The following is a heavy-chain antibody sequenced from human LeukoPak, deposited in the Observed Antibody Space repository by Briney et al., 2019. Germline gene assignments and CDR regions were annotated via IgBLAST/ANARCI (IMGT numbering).Heavy chain of an antibody. CDR3: ARGVPFYCSGGSCYTILYYFDY. CDR1: GDYISSSSYY. V-gene: IGHV4-39*01. J-gene: IGHJ4*02. D-gene: IGHD2-15*01. Sequence: PSETLSLTCSISGDYISSSSYYWGWIRQPPGKGLEWIGNIYYTGRTYYNPSLKSRVSESIDTSKNQFSLKLSSVTAADTAVYYCARGVPFYCSGGSCYTILYYFDYWGQGTLVTVSS. CDR2: IYYTGRT.